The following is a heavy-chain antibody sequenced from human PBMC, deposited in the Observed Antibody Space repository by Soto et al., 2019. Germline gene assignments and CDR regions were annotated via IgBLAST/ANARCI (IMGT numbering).Heavy chain of an antibody. Sequence: QVQLQESGPGLVKPSGTLSLTCAVSGGSISSSNWWSWVRQPPGKGLERIGEIYHSGSTNYNPSLKSRVTISVDKSKNQFSLKLSSVTAADTAVYYCARDLVPAATHDAFDIWGQGTMVTVSS. J-gene: IGHJ3*02. CDR3: ARDLVPAATHDAFDI. D-gene: IGHD2-2*01. CDR1: GGSISSSNW. V-gene: IGHV4-4*02. CDR2: IYHSGST.